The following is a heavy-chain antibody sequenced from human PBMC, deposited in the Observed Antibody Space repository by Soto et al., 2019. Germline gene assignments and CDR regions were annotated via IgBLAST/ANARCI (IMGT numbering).Heavy chain of an antibody. CDR3: ATEAVVVPAALDAFDI. D-gene: IGHD2-2*01. J-gene: IGHJ3*02. V-gene: IGHV1-24*01. Sequence: ASVEVSCKVSGYTLTELSMHWVRQAPRKGLEWMGGFDPEDGETIYAQKFQGRVTMTEDTSTDTAYMELSSLRSEDTAAYYCATEAVVVPAALDAFDIWGQGTMVTVSS. CDR1: GYTLTELS. CDR2: FDPEDGET.